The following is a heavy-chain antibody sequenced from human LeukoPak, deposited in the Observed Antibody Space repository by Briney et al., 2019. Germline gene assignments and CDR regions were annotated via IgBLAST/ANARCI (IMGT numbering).Heavy chain of an antibody. J-gene: IGHJ6*03. CDR1: GGSISSSSYY. V-gene: IGHV4-39*07. CDR2: IYYSGST. D-gene: IGHD2-8*01. CDR3: ARGMYAYYYYYYMDV. Sequence: SETLSLTCTVSGGSISSSSYYWGWIRQPPGKGLEWIGSIYYSGSTYYNPSLKSRVTISVDTFKNQFSLKLSSVTAADTAVYYCARGMYAYYYYYYMDVWGKGTTVTVSS.